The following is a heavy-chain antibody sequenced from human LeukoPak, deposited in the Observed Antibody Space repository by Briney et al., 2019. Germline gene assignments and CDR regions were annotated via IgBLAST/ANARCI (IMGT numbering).Heavy chain of an antibody. Sequence: GASVKVSCKASGGTFSSYAISWVRQAPGQGLEWMGGIIPIFGTANYAQKFQGRVTITADESTSTAYMELSSLRSEDTAVYYCARVVVVAEDNWFDPWGQGTLVTVSS. CDR2: IIPIFGTA. J-gene: IGHJ5*02. CDR3: ARVVVVAEDNWFDP. CDR1: GGTFSSYA. V-gene: IGHV1-69*13. D-gene: IGHD2-15*01.